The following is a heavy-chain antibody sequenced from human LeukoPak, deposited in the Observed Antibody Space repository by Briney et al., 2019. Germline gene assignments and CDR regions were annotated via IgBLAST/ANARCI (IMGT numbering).Heavy chain of an antibody. CDR1: GFSLSTSGIC. CDR3: ARTGIAAAGGHYFDY. J-gene: IGHJ4*02. Sequence: SGPTLVNPTQTLTLTCTFSGFSLSTSGICVSWIRQPPGKALEWLALIDWDDDKYYSTSLKTRLTISKDTSKNQVVLTMTNMDPVDTATYYCARTGIAAAGGHYFDYWGQGTLVTVSS. V-gene: IGHV2-70*01. CDR2: IDWDDDK. D-gene: IGHD6-13*01.